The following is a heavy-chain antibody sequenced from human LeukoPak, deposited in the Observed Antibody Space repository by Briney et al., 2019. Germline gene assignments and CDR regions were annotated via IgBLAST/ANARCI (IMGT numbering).Heavy chain of an antibody. CDR1: GGSISSSSYY. V-gene: IGHV4-39*07. CDR2: IYYSGST. D-gene: IGHD4-17*01. J-gene: IGHJ5*02. CDR3: ASGDQPSYGDYHNWFDP. Sequence: KSSETLSLTCTVSGGSISSSSYYWGWIRQPPGKGLEWIGSIYYSGSTYYNPSLKSRVTISVDTSKNQFSLKLSSVTAADTAVYYCASGDQPSYGDYHNWFDPWGQGTLVTVSS.